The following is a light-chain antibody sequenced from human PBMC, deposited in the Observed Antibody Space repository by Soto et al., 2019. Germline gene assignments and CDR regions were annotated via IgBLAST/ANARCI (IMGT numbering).Light chain of an antibody. CDR2: ANT. CDR3: QSYDSSLSVFYV. CDR1: SSNIGAGSG. J-gene: IGLJ1*01. V-gene: IGLV1-40*01. Sequence: QSVLTQPPSVSGAPGESVTISCAGSSSNIGAGSGVHWYQQLPGTAPKLLINANTNRPSGVPDRFYGSKSGTSASLAITGLLPEDEADYYCQSYDSSLSVFYVFGTGTKLTVL.